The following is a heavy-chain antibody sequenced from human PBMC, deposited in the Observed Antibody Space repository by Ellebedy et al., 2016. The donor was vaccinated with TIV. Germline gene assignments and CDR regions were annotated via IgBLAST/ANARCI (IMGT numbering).Heavy chain of an antibody. CDR3: ARVSGDLEGGIAFDI. V-gene: IGHV4-39*01. J-gene: IGHJ3*02. CDR2: IYYSGST. CDR1: GGSISSSSYY. Sequence: SETLSLTCTVSGGSISSSSYYWGWIRQPPGKGLEWIGSIYYSGSTYYNPSLKSRVTISVDTSKNQFSLKLSSVTAADTAVYYCARVSGDLEGGIAFDIWGQGTMVTVSS. D-gene: IGHD3-16*01.